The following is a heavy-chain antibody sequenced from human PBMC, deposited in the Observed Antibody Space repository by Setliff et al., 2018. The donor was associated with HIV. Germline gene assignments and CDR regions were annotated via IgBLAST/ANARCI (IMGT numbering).Heavy chain of an antibody. D-gene: IGHD3-22*01. CDR3: ASRVYYYDESRILREEGFVP. J-gene: IGHJ5*02. Sequence: KASETLSLTCSVSGGSISDNKYYWSWIRQPPGEGLEWTGSIYHTGKTYYNSALKNRLTISVDTSKNQFSLELSSVTAADTAVYYCASRVYYYDESRILREEGFVPWGQGTLVTVSS. CDR2: IYHTGKT. CDR1: GGSISDNKYY. V-gene: IGHV4-39*01.